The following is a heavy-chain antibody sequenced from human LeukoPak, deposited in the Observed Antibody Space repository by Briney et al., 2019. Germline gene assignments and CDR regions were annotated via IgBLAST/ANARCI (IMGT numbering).Heavy chain of an antibody. D-gene: IGHD1-20*01. Sequence: PSETLSLTCAVYLGSSCGYYWSWIRQPPGTGGEWMGEINHCGRTNYNPSLKSRVTISVDTSKNRFSLRLSSVTAADTAVYYCARGDGITGTLGRLDYWGQGTLVTVSS. CDR3: ARGDGITGTLGRLDY. CDR1: LGSSCGYY. V-gene: IGHV4-34*01. J-gene: IGHJ4*02. CDR2: INHCGRT.